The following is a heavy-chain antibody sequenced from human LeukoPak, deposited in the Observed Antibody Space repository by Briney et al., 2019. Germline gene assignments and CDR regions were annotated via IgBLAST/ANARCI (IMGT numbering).Heavy chain of an antibody. V-gene: IGHV3-23*01. J-gene: IGHJ5*02. Sequence: GGSLRLSCAASGFTFRSFVMSWVRQAPGKGLEWGSEISNNGDDIYYAAFVKGRFTISRDNSKNMLYLQMNSLRVEDTAIYYCAKDGRLLYSSWSGWLDPWGQGTLVTVSS. CDR2: ISNNGDDI. D-gene: IGHD4-11*01. CDR1: GFTFRSFV. CDR3: AKDGRLLYSSWSGWLDP.